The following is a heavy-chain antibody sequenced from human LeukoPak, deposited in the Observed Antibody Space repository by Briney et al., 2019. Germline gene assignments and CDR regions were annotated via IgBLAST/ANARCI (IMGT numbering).Heavy chain of an antibody. J-gene: IGHJ3*02. CDR3: ARGVTYYYDSSGYPYAFDI. D-gene: IGHD3-22*01. CDR1: GGTFSSYA. V-gene: IGHV1-69*13. Sequence: ASVKVSCKASGGTFSSYAISWVRQAPGQGLEWMGGIIPIFGTANYAQKFQGRVTITADESTSTAYMELSSLRSEDTAVYYCARGVTYYYDSSGYPYAFDIWGQGTMVTVSS. CDR2: IIPIFGTA.